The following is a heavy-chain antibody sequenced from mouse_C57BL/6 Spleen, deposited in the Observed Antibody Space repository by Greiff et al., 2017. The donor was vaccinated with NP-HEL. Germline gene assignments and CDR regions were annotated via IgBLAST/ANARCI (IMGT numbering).Heavy chain of an antibody. CDR2: ISDGGSYT. J-gene: IGHJ2*01. CDR3: AREEDSSGPYYFDY. V-gene: IGHV5-4*01. CDR1: GFTFSSYA. Sequence: EVMLVESGGGLVKPGGSLKLSCAASGFTFSSYAMSWVRQTPEKRLEWVATISDGGSYTYYPDNVKGRFTISRDNAKNNLYLQMSHLKSEDTAMYYCAREEDSSGPYYFDYWGKGTTLTVSS. D-gene: IGHD3-2*02.